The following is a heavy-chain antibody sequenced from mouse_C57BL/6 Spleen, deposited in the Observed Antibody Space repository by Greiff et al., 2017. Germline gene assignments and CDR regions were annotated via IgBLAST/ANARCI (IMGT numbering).Heavy chain of an antibody. CDR1: GYTFTSYT. CDR2: INPSSGYT. J-gene: IGHJ2*01. V-gene: IGHV1-4*01. CDR3: AREGSFLDY. Sequence: QVHVKQSGAELARPGASVKMSCKASGYTFTSYTMHWVKQRPGQGLEWIGYINPSSGYTKYNQKFKDKATLTADKSSSTAYMQLSSLTSEDSAVYYCAREGSFLDYWGQGTTLTVSS. D-gene: IGHD1-1*02.